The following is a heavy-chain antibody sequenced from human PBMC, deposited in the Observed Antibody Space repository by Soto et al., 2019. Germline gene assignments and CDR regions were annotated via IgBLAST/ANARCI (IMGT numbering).Heavy chain of an antibody. Sequence: ASVKVSCKASGYTFISYAMNWVRQAPGQRLEWMGWINAGNGNTKYSQKFQGRVTITRDTSASTGYMELSSLRSEDTAVYYCARDPGYSYGYNWGQGALVTVSS. V-gene: IGHV1-3*01. D-gene: IGHD5-18*01. CDR3: ARDPGYSYGYN. J-gene: IGHJ4*02. CDR1: GYTFISYA. CDR2: INAGNGNT.